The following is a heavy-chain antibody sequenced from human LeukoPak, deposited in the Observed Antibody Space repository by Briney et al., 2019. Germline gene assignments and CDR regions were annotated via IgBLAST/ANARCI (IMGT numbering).Heavy chain of an antibody. J-gene: IGHJ4*02. CDR1: GGSISSGGYY. V-gene: IGHV4-30-2*01. CDR3: ARTKEYNWNYRYYFDF. Sequence: SQTLSLTCTVSGGSISSGGYYWSWIRQPPGKGLEWIGYIYHSGSTYHNPSLKSRVTISVDRSKNQFSLKLSSVTAADTAVYYCARTKEYNWNYRYYFDFWGQGTLVTVSS. CDR2: IYHSGST. D-gene: IGHD1-7*01.